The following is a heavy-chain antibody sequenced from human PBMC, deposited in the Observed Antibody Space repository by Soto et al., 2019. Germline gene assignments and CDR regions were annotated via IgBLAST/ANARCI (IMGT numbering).Heavy chain of an antibody. D-gene: IGHD6-13*01. CDR2: ISWNSGSI. V-gene: IGHV3-9*01. J-gene: IGHJ6*02. Sequence: EVQLVESGGGLVQPGRSLRLSCAASGFTFDDYAMHWVRQAPGKGLEWVSGISWNSGSIGYADSVKGRFTISRDNAKNSLYLQMNSLRAEDTALYYCAKDSEQQLVQPYGMDVWGQGTTVTVSS. CDR1: GFTFDDYA. CDR3: AKDSEQQLVQPYGMDV.